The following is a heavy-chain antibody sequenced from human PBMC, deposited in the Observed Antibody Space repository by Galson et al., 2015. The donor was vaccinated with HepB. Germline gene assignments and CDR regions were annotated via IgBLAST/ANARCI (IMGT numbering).Heavy chain of an antibody. J-gene: IGHJ6*02. CDR1: GFTFSSYA. Sequence: SLRLSCAASGFTFSSYAMHWVRQAPGKGLEWVAVISYDGSNKYYADSVKGRFTISRDNSKNTLYLQMNSLRAEDTAVYYCAIPAMDVWGQGTTVTVSS. CDR2: ISYDGSNK. V-gene: IGHV3-30-3*01. CDR3: AIPAMDV.